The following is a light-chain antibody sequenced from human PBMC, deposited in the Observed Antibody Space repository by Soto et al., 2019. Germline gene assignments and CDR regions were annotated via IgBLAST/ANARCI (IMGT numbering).Light chain of an antibody. CDR1: SSNIGSNY. CDR3: GAGDDSLSGRKV. V-gene: IGLV1-47*01. CDR2: RNN. J-gene: IGLJ3*02. Sequence: QLVLTQPPSASGTPGQRVTISCSGSSSNIGSNYVYWYQQLPGTAPKLLIYRNNQRPSGVPDRFSGSKSGTSASLAISGLRSEDEADYYCGAGDDSLSGRKVFGGGTKLTVL.